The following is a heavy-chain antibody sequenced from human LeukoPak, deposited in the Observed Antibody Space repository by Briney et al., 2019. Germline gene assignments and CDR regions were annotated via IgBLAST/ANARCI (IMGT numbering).Heavy chain of an antibody. J-gene: IGHJ6*03. V-gene: IGHV1-8*01. CDR3: ARGACSGWYWGPCRANYYYYYMDV. Sequence: ASVKVSCKASGYTFTSYDINWVRQATGQGLEWMGWLNLNSGNTGYAQKFQGRVTMTRNTSISTAYMELSSLRSEDTAVYYCARGACSGWYWGPCRANYYYYYMDVWGKGTTVTVSS. CDR2: LNLNSGNT. CDR1: GYTFTSYD. D-gene: IGHD6-19*01.